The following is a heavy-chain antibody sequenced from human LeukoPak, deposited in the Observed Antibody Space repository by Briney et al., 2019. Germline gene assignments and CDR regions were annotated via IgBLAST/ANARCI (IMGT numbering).Heavy chain of an antibody. Sequence: TGRSLRLSCAASGFTFDDYAMHWVRQAPGKGLEWVSGISWNSGSIGYADSVKGRFTISRDNAKNSLYLQMNSLRAEDTALYYCAKDHGYGGSFDYWGQGTLVTVSS. J-gene: IGHJ4*02. D-gene: IGHD5-12*01. CDR1: GFTFDDYA. CDR3: AKDHGYGGSFDY. CDR2: ISWNSGSI. V-gene: IGHV3-9*01.